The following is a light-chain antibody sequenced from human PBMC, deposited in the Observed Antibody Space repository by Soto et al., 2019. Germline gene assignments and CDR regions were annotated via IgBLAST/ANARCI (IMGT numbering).Light chain of an antibody. CDR3: QQYDDFPLT. V-gene: IGKV1-33*01. J-gene: IGKJ4*01. CDR2: DAS. Sequence: DIQMTQSPSSLSASAGDRITITCQASQDIATFLNWYQQKPGKAPRLLIYDASTLKPGDTSRFSGSGSGTDFTFTISSLQPEDIATYYWQQYDDFPLTFGGGTKVEIK. CDR1: QDIATF.